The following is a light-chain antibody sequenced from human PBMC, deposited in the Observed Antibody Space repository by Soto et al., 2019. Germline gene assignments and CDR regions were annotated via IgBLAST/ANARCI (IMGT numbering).Light chain of an antibody. Sequence: DIQLTQSPSFLSASVGDRVTITCRASRSIRSYLAWYQQRPGKAPELLIYGASTLRPGGASRFSGSGSGTEFTLTISSLQPEDFATYFCQQLNTFPPFFTFGPGTKVDIK. CDR2: GAS. CDR3: QQLNTFPPFFT. J-gene: IGKJ3*01. V-gene: IGKV1-9*01. CDR1: RSIRSY.